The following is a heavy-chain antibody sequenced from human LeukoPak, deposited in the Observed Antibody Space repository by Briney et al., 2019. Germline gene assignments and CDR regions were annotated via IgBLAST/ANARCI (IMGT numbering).Heavy chain of an antibody. CDR3: ARENSNSWYLDY. CDR2: IYNSGST. CDR1: GGSISTYA. D-gene: IGHD6-13*01. J-gene: IGHJ4*02. V-gene: IGHV4-59*01. Sequence: WESLSLACTVSGGSISTYAWGWVRQPPGKGLEWVGYIYNSGSTNYTPCLKSRVTISVDTSKNQFSPKLSSVTAADTAVYYCARENSNSWYLDYWGQGTQVTVSS.